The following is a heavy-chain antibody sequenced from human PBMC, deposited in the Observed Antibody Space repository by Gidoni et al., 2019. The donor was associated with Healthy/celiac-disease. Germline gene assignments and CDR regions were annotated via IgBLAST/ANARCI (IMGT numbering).Heavy chain of an antibody. CDR1: GGSISSYY. J-gene: IGHJ3*02. D-gene: IGHD3-22*01. V-gene: IGHV4-59*08. Sequence: QVQLQESGPGLVKPSETLSLPCPVSGGSISSYYWSWIRQPPGKGLEWIGYIYYSGSTNYNPSLKSRVTISVDTSKNQFSLKLSSVTAADTAVYYCARHRAYYDSSGYRSDAFDIWGQGTMVTVSS. CDR3: ARHRAYYDSSGYRSDAFDI. CDR2: IYYSGST.